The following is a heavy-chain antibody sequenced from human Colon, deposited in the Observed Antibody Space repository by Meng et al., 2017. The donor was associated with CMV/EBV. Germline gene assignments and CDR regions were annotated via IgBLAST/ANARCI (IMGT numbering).Heavy chain of an antibody. D-gene: IGHD3-10*01. CDR1: GFTFSDYY. CDR3: ARESIAMVRGYGMDV. CDR2: MSTRGLSI. J-gene: IGHJ6*02. Sequence: GESLKISCGASGFTFSDYYMTWIRQAPGKGLEWVASMSTRGLSINYADSVKGRFTISRDNAKNSLYLQMNSLRADDTAVYYCARESIAMVRGYGMDVWGQGTTVTVSS. V-gene: IGHV3-11*01.